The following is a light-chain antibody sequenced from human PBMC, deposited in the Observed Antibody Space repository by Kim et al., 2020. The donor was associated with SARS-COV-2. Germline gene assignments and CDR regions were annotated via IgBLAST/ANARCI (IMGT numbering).Light chain of an antibody. Sequence: DIQMTQSPSTLSASVGDRVTITCRASQSIDNYLAWYQHKPGKAPKLLIYDASSLESGVPSRFSGSGSGTEFTLTISSLQPDDFATYYGQQYNSYWTFGQGTKVDIK. CDR3: QQYNSYWT. V-gene: IGKV1-5*01. J-gene: IGKJ1*01. CDR1: QSIDNY. CDR2: DAS.